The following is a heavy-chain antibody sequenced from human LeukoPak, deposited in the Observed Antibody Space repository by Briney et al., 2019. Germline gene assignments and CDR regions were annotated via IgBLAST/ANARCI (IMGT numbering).Heavy chain of an antibody. CDR3: ARHRLEGDTFDI. D-gene: IGHD3-3*01. V-gene: IGHV4-39*01. Sequence: SSETLSLTCTVSGGSINSSDHYWAWIRQPPGKGLEWIGSKYYSGDTYYSPSLKSRVTISVDTSRNKFALKLNSVTAADTAVYFCARHRLEGDTFDIWGQGTKVTVSS. CDR1: GGSINSSDHY. J-gene: IGHJ3*02. CDR2: KYYSGDT.